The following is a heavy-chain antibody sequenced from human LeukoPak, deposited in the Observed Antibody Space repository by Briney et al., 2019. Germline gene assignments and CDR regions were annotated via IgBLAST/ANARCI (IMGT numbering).Heavy chain of an antibody. CDR3: AKACRPIVVVPAATDY. D-gene: IGHD2-2*01. CDR2: IRYDGSNK. V-gene: IGHV3-30*02. CDR1: GFTFSSYG. Sequence: GGSLRLSCAASGFTFSSYGMHCVRQAPGKGLEWVAFIRYDGSNKYYADSVKGRFTISRDNSKNTLYLQMNSLRAEDTAVYYCAKACRPIVVVPAATDYWGQGTLVTVSS. J-gene: IGHJ4*02.